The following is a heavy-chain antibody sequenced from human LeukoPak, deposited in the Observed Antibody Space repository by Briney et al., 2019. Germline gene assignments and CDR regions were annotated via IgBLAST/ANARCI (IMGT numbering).Heavy chain of an antibody. CDR3: ARHVSAARYYWYFDL. Sequence: KPSETLSLTCTVSGGSISSSSYYWGWIRQPPGKGLEWIGSIYYSGSTYYNPSLKSRVTISVDTSKNQFSLKLSSVTAADTAVYYCARHVSAARYYWYFDLWGPRTLVTVSS. J-gene: IGHJ2*01. CDR1: GGSISSSSYY. D-gene: IGHD6-6*01. CDR2: IYYSGST. V-gene: IGHV4-39*01.